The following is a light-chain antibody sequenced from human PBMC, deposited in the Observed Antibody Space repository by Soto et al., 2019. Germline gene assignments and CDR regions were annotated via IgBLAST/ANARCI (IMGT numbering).Light chain of an antibody. CDR2: DVN. Sequence: QSVLTQPASVSGSPGQSITISCTGTSSDIGAYNFVSWYQQHPGKAPKLMLYDVNIRPSGVSNRFSGSKSGNTASLTISGLQGEGEADYYCTSWTTSTTMIFGGGTKLTVL. J-gene: IGLJ2*01. CDR3: TSWTTSTTMI. V-gene: IGLV2-14*03. CDR1: SSDIGAYNF.